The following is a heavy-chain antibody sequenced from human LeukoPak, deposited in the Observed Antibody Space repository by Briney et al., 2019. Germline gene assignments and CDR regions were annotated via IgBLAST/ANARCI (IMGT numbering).Heavy chain of an antibody. Sequence: ASVKVSCKASGYTFTSYGISWVQQAPGQGLEWMAWINAYNGDTNFAQRLQGRVTVTTDTSTSTAYMELRSLRSDDTAVYYCARDLRSSSVYYFDHWGQGTLVTVSS. J-gene: IGHJ4*02. D-gene: IGHD6-6*01. CDR3: ARDLRSSSVYYFDH. V-gene: IGHV1-18*01. CDR2: INAYNGDT. CDR1: GYTFTSYG.